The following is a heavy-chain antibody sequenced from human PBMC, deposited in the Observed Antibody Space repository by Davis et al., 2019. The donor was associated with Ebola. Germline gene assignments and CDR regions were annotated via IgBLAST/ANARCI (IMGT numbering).Heavy chain of an antibody. J-gene: IGHJ6*04. Sequence: ASVKVSCKASGYTFTTHAINWVRQAPGQGLEWMGWINTNTGRPTYAHAFTGRFVFSLDTSLSTSYLQIISLKADDTAVYYCARDIVVVPAREAFYGMDVWGKGTTVTVSS. CDR3: ARDIVVVPAREAFYGMDV. V-gene: IGHV7-4-1*02. CDR1: GYTFTTHA. D-gene: IGHD2-2*01. CDR2: INTNTGRP.